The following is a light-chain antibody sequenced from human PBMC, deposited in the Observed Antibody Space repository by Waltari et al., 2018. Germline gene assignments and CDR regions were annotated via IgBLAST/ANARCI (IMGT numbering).Light chain of an antibody. Sequence: QSVLTQPPSASGTPGQRVTISCSGSSPHIGSNTVNWYQQLPGTAPKLLIYSNNQRPSGVPDRFSGSKSGTSASLAISGLQSEDEADYYCAAWDDSLKGVFGGGTKLTVL. J-gene: IGLJ2*01. CDR3: AAWDDSLKGV. V-gene: IGLV1-44*01. CDR1: SPHIGSNT. CDR2: SNN.